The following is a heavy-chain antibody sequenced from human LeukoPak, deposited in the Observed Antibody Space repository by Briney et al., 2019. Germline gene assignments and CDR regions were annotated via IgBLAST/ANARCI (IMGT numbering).Heavy chain of an antibody. CDR2: ISYDGSNK. D-gene: IGHD5-12*01. J-gene: IGHJ4*02. Sequence: PGGSLRLSCAASGFTFSSYAMHWVRQTPGKGLEWVAVISYDGSNKYYADSVKGRFTISRDNSKNTLYLQMNSLRAEDTAVYYCARALGYSGYDADYWGQGTLVTVSS. CDR3: ARALGYSGYDADY. V-gene: IGHV3-30-3*01. CDR1: GFTFSSYA.